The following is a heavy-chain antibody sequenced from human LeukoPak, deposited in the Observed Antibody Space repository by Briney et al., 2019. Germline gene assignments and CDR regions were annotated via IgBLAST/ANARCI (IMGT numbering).Heavy chain of an antibody. J-gene: IGHJ4*02. D-gene: IGHD2-15*01. Sequence: ASVKVSCKASGGTFSSYTISWVRQAPGQGLEWMGWISAYNGNTNYAQKLQGRVTMTTDTSTSTAYMELRSLRSDDTAVYYCARAVVAATLYYFDYWGQGTLVTVSS. CDR3: ARAVVAATLYYFDY. CDR1: GGTFSSYT. CDR2: ISAYNGNT. V-gene: IGHV1-18*01.